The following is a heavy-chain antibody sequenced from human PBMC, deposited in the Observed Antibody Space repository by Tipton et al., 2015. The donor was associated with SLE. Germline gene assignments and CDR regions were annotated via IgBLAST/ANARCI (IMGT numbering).Heavy chain of an antibody. D-gene: IGHD2-21*01. J-gene: IGHJ4*02. Sequence: TLSLTCTVSGGSISSSSYYWGWIRQPPGKGLEWIGRIYYSGSSYYNPSLKSRVTISVDTSKNQFSLKLSSVTSADTAVYYCARHPKRESGSQFLFDYWGQGTLVTVSS. CDR1: GGSISSSSYY. V-gene: IGHV4-39*07. CDR3: ARHPKRESGSQFLFDY. CDR2: IYYSGSS.